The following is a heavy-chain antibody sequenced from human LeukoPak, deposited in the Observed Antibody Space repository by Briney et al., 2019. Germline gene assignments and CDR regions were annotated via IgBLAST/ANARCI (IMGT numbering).Heavy chain of an antibody. CDR2: INFDGSST. Sequence: GGSLRLSCAASGFTFSNYWMHWVRQAPGKGLVWVSRINFDGSSTNYADSVKGRFTISRDNAKNTLYLQMNSLRAEDTAVYYCARVGWGLSCYYGMDVWGQGTTVTVSS. D-gene: IGHD3-16*01. J-gene: IGHJ6*02. V-gene: IGHV3-74*01. CDR3: ARVGWGLSCYYGMDV. CDR1: GFTFSNYW.